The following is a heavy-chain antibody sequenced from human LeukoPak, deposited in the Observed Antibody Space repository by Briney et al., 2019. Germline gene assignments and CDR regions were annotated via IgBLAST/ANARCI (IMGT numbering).Heavy chain of an antibody. CDR2: IYHSGST. CDR1: GGSISSSNW. Sequence: SETLSLTCAVSGGSISSSNWWSWIRQPPGKGLEWIGEIYHSGSTYYNPSLKSRVTISVDTSKNQFSLKLSSVTAADTAVYYCARERAAAGRRQYYYYYMDVWGKGTTVTVSS. D-gene: IGHD6-13*01. V-gene: IGHV4-4*02. CDR3: ARERAAAGRRQYYYYYMDV. J-gene: IGHJ6*03.